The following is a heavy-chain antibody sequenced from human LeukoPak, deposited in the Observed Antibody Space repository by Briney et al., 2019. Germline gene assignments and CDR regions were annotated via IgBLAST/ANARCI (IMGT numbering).Heavy chain of an antibody. CDR3: ARDKRYYYDSSGYYSHFDY. J-gene: IGHJ4*02. V-gene: IGHV3-48*01. CDR1: GFTFSSYS. D-gene: IGHD3-22*01. CDR2: ISSSSSTI. Sequence: GGSLRLSCAASGFTFSSYSMNWVRQAPGKGLEWVSYISSSSSTIYYADSVKGRFTISRDNAKSSLYLQMNSLRAEDTAVYYRARDKRYYYDSSGYYSHFDYWGQGTLVTVSS.